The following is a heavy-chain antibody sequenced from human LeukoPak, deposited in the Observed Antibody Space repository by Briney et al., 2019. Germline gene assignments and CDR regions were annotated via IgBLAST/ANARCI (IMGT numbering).Heavy chain of an antibody. D-gene: IGHD3-10*01. CDR2: IYSGGST. Sequence: PGGSLRLSCAASGFTVSSNYMSWVRQAPGKGLEWVSVIYSGGSTYYADSVKGRFTISRDNSKNTLYLQMDSLRAEDTAVYYCITMVRGVRGAFDIWGQGTMVTVSS. J-gene: IGHJ3*02. V-gene: IGHV3-66*02. CDR1: GFTVSSNY. CDR3: ITMVRGVRGAFDI.